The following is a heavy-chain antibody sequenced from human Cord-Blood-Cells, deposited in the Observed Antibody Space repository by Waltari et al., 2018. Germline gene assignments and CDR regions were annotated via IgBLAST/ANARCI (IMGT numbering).Heavy chain of an antibody. CDR2: INHSGST. J-gene: IGHJ5*02. CDR1: GGSFSGYY. D-gene: IGHD3-3*01. Sequence: QVQLQQWGAGLLKPSETLSLTCAVYGGSFSGYYWSWIRQPPGKGLEWIGEINHSGSTNNNPALNSRVTISVDTSKNQVSLKLSSVTAADTAVYYCARVLPRYYDFWSGYNWFDPWGQGTLVTVSS. CDR3: ARVLPRYYDFWSGYNWFDP. V-gene: IGHV4-34*01.